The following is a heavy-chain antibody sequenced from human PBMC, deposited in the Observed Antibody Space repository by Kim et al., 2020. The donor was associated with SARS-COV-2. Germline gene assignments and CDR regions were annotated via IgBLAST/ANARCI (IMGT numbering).Heavy chain of an antibody. D-gene: IGHD6-6*01. V-gene: IGHV3-11*06. J-gene: IGHJ4*02. CDR3: ARAPPFYSSSLFPLWDFDY. Sequence: GRFTISRDNAKNSLYLQMNSLRAEDTAVYYCARAPPFYSSSLFPLWDFDYWGQGTLVTVSS.